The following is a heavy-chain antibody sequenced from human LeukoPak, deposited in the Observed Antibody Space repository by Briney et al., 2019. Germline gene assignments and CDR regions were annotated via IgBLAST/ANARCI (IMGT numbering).Heavy chain of an antibody. CDR1: GFTFSSYA. D-gene: IGHD3-10*01. V-gene: IGHV3-30-3*02. CDR2: ISYDGSNK. J-gene: IGHJ4*02. Sequence: GGSLRLSCAASGFTFSSYAMHWVRQAPGKGLEWVAVISYDGSNKYYADSVKGRFTISRDNSKNTLYLQMNSLRAEDTAVYYCAKCRITMVRGVYDYWGQGTLVTVSS. CDR3: AKCRITMVRGVYDY.